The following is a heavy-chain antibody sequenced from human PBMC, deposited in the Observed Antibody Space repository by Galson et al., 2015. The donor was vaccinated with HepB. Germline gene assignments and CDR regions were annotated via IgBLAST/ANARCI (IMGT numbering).Heavy chain of an antibody. CDR3: ARHDYVEDYYYYYGMDV. J-gene: IGHJ6*02. Sequence: QSGAEVKKPGESLKVSCKASGGTFSSYAISWVRQAPGQGLEWMGGIIPIFGTANYAQKFQGRVTITADESTSTAYMELSSLRSEDTAVYYCARHDYVEDYYYYYGMDVWGQGTTVTVSS. D-gene: IGHD4-17*01. V-gene: IGHV1-69*01. CDR2: IIPIFGTA. CDR1: GGTFSSYA.